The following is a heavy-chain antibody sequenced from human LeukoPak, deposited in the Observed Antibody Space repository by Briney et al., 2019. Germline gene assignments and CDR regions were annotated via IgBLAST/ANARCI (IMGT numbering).Heavy chain of an antibody. CDR3: ARDWSTVVTRALAFDI. Sequence: YVDSVKGRFTISRDNAKNSLYLQMNSLRAEDTAVYYCARDWSTVVTRALAFDIWGQGTMVTVSS. D-gene: IGHD4-23*01. V-gene: IGHV3-7*01. J-gene: IGHJ3*02.